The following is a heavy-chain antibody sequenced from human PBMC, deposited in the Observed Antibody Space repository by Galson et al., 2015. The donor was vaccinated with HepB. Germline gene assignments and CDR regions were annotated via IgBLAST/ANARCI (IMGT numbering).Heavy chain of an antibody. CDR1: KYTFTAYS. V-gene: IGHV7-4-1*02. CDR2: INTNTGNP. D-gene: IGHD1-1*01. Sequence: SVKVSCKASKYTFTAYSINWVRQAPGQGLEWMGWINTNTGNPTYAQGFTGRFVFSLDTSVNTAYLQISSLKTANTAIYYCARAGTNWKRGWFDPWGQGTLVTVSS. J-gene: IGHJ5*02. CDR3: ARAGTNWKRGWFDP.